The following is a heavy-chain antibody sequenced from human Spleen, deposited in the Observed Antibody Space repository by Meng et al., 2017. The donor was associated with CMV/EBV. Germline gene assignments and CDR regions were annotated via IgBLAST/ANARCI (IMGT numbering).Heavy chain of an antibody. V-gene: IGHV3-30*04. J-gene: IGHJ4*02. CDR3: ARDRGYYGSGKTDY. CDR1: GFTFSSYA. Sequence: GESLKISCAASGFTFSSYAMHWVRQAPGKGLEWVAVISYDGSNKYYADSVKGRFTISRDNSKNSLYLQMNSLRAEDTAVYYCARDRGYYGSGKTDYWGQGTLVTVSS. D-gene: IGHD3-10*01. CDR2: ISYDGSNK.